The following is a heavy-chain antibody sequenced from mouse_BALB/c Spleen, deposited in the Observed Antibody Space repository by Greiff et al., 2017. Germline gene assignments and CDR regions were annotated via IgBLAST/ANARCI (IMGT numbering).Heavy chain of an antibody. CDR2: IYPGNSDT. V-gene: IGHV1-5*01. CDR3: TRPPSTMITTGGFDY. D-gene: IGHD2-4*01. CDR1: GYSFTSYW. J-gene: IGHJ2*01. Sequence: VQLQQSGTVLARPGASVKMSCKASGYSFTSYWMHWVKQRPGQGLEWIGAIYPGNSDTSYNQKFKGKAKLTAVTSASTAYMELSSLTNEDSAVYYCTRPPSTMITTGGFDYWGQGTTLTVSS.